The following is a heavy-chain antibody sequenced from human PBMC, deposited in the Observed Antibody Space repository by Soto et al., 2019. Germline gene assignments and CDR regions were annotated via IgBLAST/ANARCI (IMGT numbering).Heavy chain of an antibody. CDR1: GFTFSNYE. V-gene: IGHV3-33*08. CDR3: ATTGPY. Sequence: PGGSPRLSCAASGFTFSNYEMHWVRQAPGKGLEWVAVIWFDGSNKFYADSVKGRFTISRDNSKNTVSLQMNSLRDEDSAAYYCATTGPYWGQGTLVTVSS. J-gene: IGHJ4*02. CDR2: IWFDGSNK.